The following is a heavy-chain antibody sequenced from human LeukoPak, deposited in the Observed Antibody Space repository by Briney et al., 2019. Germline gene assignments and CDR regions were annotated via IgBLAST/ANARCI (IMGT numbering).Heavy chain of an antibody. CDR2: ISSSSSYI. CDR1: GFTFSSYS. V-gene: IGHV3-21*01. CDR3: ARVLSTGALVAFDI. J-gene: IGHJ3*02. Sequence: PGGSLRLSCAASGFTFSSYSMNWVRQAPGKGLEWVSSISSSSSYIYYADSVKGRFTISRDNAKNSLYLQMNSLRAEDTAVYYCARVLSTGALVAFDIWGQGTTVTVSS. D-gene: IGHD3-3*02.